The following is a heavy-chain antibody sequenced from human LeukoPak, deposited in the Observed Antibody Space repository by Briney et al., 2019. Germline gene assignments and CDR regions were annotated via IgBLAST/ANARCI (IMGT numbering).Heavy chain of an antibody. CDR2: IKPDGSEK. CDR1: GVTFSDTL. D-gene: IGHD2-2*01. J-gene: IGHJ4*02. V-gene: IGHV3-7*03. CDR3: TKGGYSTSRYWIY. Sequence: GGSLRLSCAASGVTFSDTLMTWVRQAPGKGLEWVAAIKPDGSEKYYVDSVRGRFTISRVNAENSLYLQMNSLRAADTAVYHCTKGGYSTSRYWIYWGQGTLVTVSS.